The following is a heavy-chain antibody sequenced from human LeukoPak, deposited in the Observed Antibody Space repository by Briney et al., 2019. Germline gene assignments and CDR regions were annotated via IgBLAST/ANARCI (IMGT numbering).Heavy chain of an antibody. CDR3: ARVSHDYSIKIDY. V-gene: IGHV4-31*03. Sequence: SETLSLTCTVSGDSISSGGYYWRWIRQHPGKGVEWIGYIYYSGSTYYNPSLKSRVTISVDTSKNQFSLKLSSVTAADTAVSYCARVSHDYSIKIDYWGQGTLVTVSS. J-gene: IGHJ4*02. CDR1: GDSISSGGYY. CDR2: IYYSGST. D-gene: IGHD4-11*01.